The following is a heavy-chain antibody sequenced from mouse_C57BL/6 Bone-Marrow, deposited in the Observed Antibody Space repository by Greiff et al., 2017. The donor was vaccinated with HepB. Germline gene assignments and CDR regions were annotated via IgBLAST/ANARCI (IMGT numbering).Heavy chain of an antibody. J-gene: IGHJ3*01. Sequence: EVQVVESGGGLVQPKGSLKLSCAASGFSFNTYAMNWVRQAPGKGLEWVARIRSKSNNYATYYADSVKDRFTISRDDSESMLYLQMNNLKTEDTAMYYCVRQSGGGFAYWGQVTLVTVSA. CDR2: IRSKSNNYAT. CDR3: VRQSGGGFAY. CDR1: GFSFNTYA. V-gene: IGHV10-1*01.